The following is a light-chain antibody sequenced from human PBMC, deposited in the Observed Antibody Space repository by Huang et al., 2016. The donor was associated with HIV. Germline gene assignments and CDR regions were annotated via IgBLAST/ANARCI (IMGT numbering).Light chain of an antibody. J-gene: IGKJ5*01. V-gene: IGKV1-9*01. Sequence: ISCRASLDIGTSLAWYQQRTGRAPKLLISGASTLQTGVPSRFSGDSAGTFFTLFITDLQPEDFATYYCQQLHAYPITFGQGTRLDIK. CDR1: LDIGTS. CDR2: GAS. CDR3: QQLHAYPIT.